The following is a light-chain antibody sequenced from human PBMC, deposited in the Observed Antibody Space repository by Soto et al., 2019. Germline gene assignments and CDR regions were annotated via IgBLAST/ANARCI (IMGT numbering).Light chain of an antibody. CDR1: QSVRSN. V-gene: IGKV3-15*01. CDR2: GAS. Sequence: EIVMTQSPATLSASPGERATLSCRASQSVRSNLAWYQQKPGQAPRLLIYGASTRATGIPARFSGSGSGTEFTLSIGSLQSEDFAVYYCQQYGSSPWTFGQGTKVDIK. J-gene: IGKJ1*01. CDR3: QQYGSSPWT.